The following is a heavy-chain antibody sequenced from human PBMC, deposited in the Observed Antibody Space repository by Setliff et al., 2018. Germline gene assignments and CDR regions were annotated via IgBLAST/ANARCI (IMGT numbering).Heavy chain of an antibody. CDR2: INPNSGNT. Sequence: ASVKVSCKASGYTFTSYDINWVRQATGQGLEWMGWINPNSGNTDYAQKFQGRVTITADKSTNTAYMELSSLRSEDTAVYYCAREMTTDKNHYLDFWGQGTLVTVSS. D-gene: IGHD4-4*01. CDR3: AREMTTDKNHYLDF. V-gene: IGHV1-8*03. J-gene: IGHJ4*02. CDR1: GYTFTSYD.